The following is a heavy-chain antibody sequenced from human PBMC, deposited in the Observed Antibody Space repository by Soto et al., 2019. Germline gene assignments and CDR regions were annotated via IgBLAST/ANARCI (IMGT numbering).Heavy chain of an antibody. J-gene: IGHJ4*02. Sequence: ASVKVSCKASGYTFTSYYMHWVRQAPGQGLEWMGIINPSGGSTSYAQKFQGRVTMTRDTSTSTVYMELSSLRSEDTAVYYCARDDPKLDYGDYMIFDYWGQGTLVTVSS. D-gene: IGHD4-17*01. CDR3: ARDDPKLDYGDYMIFDY. CDR1: GYTFTSYY. CDR2: INPSGGST. V-gene: IGHV1-46*03.